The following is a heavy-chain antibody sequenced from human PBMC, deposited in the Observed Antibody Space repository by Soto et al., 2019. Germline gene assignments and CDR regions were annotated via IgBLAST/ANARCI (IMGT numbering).Heavy chain of an antibody. CDR1: GYPFTTSS. CDR2: INAGNGNT. J-gene: IGHJ4*02. CDR3: ARGLRSVVRDLDY. V-gene: IGHV1-3*01. Sequence: ASVKVSCKASGYPFTTSSVPCVRQAPGERLEWMGHINAGNGNTKYAQKFQGRVTITRDTSATTAYMELSSLRFEDTAVYYCARGLRSVVRDLDYWGQGTMVTVSS. D-gene: IGHD3-3*01.